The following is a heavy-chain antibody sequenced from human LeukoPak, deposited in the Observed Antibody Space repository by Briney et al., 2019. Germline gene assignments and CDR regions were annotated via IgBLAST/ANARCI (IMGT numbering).Heavy chain of an antibody. CDR1: GGSFSGYY. V-gene: IGHV4-34*01. D-gene: IGHD6-13*01. CDR2: INHSGST. CDR3: ARGLAAAGSGTWFDP. Sequence: TSETLSLTCAVYGGSFSGYYWSWIRQPPGKGLEWIGEINHSGSTNYNPSLKSRATISVDTSKNQFSLKLSSVTAADTAVYYCARGLAAAGSGTWFDPWGQGTLVTVSS. J-gene: IGHJ5*02.